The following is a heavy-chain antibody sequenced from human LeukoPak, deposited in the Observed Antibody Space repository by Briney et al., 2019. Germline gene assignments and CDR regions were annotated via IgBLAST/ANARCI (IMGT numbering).Heavy chain of an antibody. D-gene: IGHD6-13*01. V-gene: IGHV1-69*02. Sequence: GASVKVSCKASGGTFSSYTISWVRQAPGQGLEWMGRIIPILGIANYAQKFQGRVTITADKSTSTAYMELSSLRSEDTAVYYCASHSPRIAVAGGAYAFDIWGQGTMVTVSS. CDR3: ASHSPRIAVAGGAYAFDI. CDR2: IIPILGIA. J-gene: IGHJ3*02. CDR1: GGTFSSYT.